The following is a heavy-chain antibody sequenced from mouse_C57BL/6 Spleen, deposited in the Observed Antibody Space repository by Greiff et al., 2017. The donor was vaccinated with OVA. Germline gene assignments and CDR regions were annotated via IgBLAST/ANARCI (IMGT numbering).Heavy chain of an antibody. V-gene: IGHV1-64*01. CDR3: ARPVVEGYFDY. J-gene: IGHJ2*01. CDR1: GYTFTSYW. CDR2: IHPNSGST. D-gene: IGHD1-1*01. Sequence: QVQLQQPGAELVKPGASVKLSCKASGYTFTSYWMHWVKQRPGQGLEWIGMIHPNSGSTNYNEKFKSKATLTVDKSSSTAYMQLSSLTSEDSAVYCCARPVVEGYFDYWGQGTTLTVSS.